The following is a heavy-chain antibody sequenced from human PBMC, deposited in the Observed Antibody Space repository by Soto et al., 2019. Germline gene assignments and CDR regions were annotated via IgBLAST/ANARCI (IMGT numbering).Heavy chain of an antibody. Sequence: LRLSCVASGFILSSYWMSWVRQAPGKGLEWVANIKPDGSGKYYVDSVKGRFTISRDNAKNSLYLQMNSLRAEDTAVYYCASNIFYDFWSGYYAFDIWGRGTMVTVSS. V-gene: IGHV3-7*01. CDR1: GFILSSYW. CDR3: ASNIFYDFWSGYYAFDI. J-gene: IGHJ3*02. CDR2: IKPDGSGK. D-gene: IGHD3-3*01.